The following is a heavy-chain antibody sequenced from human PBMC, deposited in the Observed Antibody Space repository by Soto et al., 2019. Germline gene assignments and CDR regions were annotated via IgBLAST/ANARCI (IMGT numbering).Heavy chain of an antibody. V-gene: IGHV4-31*03. D-gene: IGHD3-10*01. CDR3: ATYGSGTYKPTTFDY. CDR2: IYYSGST. CDR1: GGSISSGGYY. Sequence: QVQLQESGPGLVKPSQTLSLTCTVSGGSISSGGYYWSWIRQHPGKGLEWIGYIYYSGSTYYNPSLRSRVTISVDTSKNQFSLKLISVTAADTAVYYCATYGSGTYKPTTFDYWGQGTLVTVSS. J-gene: IGHJ4*02.